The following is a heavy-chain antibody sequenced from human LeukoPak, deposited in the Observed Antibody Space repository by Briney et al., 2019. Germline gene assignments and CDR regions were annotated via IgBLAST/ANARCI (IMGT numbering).Heavy chain of an antibody. Sequence: GGSLRLSCAASGFTFRTYAMSWVRRAPGKGLEWVSAFSGSGDSTYYADSVKGRFTTSRDNSKNTLYLQMNSLRAEDTAIYYCAKAGSMATPTPYYFDYWGQGTLVTVSS. D-gene: IGHD5-24*01. V-gene: IGHV3-23*01. CDR3: AKAGSMATPTPYYFDY. CDR1: GFTFRTYA. J-gene: IGHJ4*02. CDR2: FSGSGDST.